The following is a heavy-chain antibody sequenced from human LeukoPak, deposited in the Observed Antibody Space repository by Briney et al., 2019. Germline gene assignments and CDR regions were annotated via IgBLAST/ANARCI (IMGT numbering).Heavy chain of an antibody. CDR1: GYTFTSYG. D-gene: IGHD1-26*01. V-gene: IGHV1-18*01. CDR3: ARGAVSGADYYYMDV. CDR2: ISGSSGNT. J-gene: IGHJ6*03. Sequence: ASVKVSCKASGYTFTSYGINWVSQAPGQGLEWMGWISGSSGNTKYAQKLQGRVTMTTDTSTRTAYMELRSLTSDDTAVYYCARGAVSGADYYYMDVWGKGTTVTVSS.